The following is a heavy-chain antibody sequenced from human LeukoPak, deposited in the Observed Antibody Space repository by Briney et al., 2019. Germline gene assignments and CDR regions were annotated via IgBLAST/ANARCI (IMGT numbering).Heavy chain of an antibody. D-gene: IGHD3-3*01. CDR2: IRYDGNDK. J-gene: IGHJ4*02. V-gene: IGHV3-30*02. CDR1: GFTFSGYG. CDR3: ARGYDFWSGAFDY. Sequence: GGSLRLSCAASGFTFSGYGMHWVRQAPGKGLEWVAFIRYDGNDKNYADSVKGRFTISRDNSKNTLYLQLNSLRAEDTAVYYCARGYDFWSGAFDYWGQGTLVTVSS.